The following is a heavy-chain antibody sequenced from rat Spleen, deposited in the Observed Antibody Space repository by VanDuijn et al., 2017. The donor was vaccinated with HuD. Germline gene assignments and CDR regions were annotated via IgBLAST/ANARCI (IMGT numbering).Heavy chain of an antibody. CDR2: MWSGGST. D-gene: IGHD1-11*01. CDR3: AREPNYGGFALFGS. J-gene: IGHJ2*01. Sequence: VQLKESGPGLVQPSQTLSLTCTVSGFSLTDYSVHWVRQPPGKGLEWMGVMWSGGSTAYNSLLKSRLSISRDTSKSQVFLKMNSLQTEDKATYYCAREPNYGGFALFGSWGQGVMVTVSS. CDR1: GFSLTDYS. V-gene: IGHV2S63*01.